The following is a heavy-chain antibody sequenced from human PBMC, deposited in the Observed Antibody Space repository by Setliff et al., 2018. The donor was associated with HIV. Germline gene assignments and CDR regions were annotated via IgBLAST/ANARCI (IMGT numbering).Heavy chain of an antibody. CDR3: VRGGGFSYGYFDY. V-gene: IGHV3-23*01. CDR1: GFTFSSYA. D-gene: IGHD5-18*01. J-gene: IGHJ4*02. CDR2: ISGSGGST. Sequence: PGGSLRLSCAASGFTFSSYAMSWVRQAPGKGLEWVSAISGSGGSTYYADSVRGRFTISRDNSKNTLYLQMNSLRAEDTAVYYCVRGGGFSYGYFDYWGQGTLVTVSS.